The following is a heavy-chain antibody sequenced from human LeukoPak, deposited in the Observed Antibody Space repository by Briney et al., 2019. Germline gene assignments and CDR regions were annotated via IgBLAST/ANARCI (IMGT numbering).Heavy chain of an antibody. J-gene: IGHJ3*02. D-gene: IGHD5-18*01. Sequence: GGSLRLSCAASGFTFSSYGMHWVRQAPGKGLEWVAVISYDGSNKYYADSVKGRFTISRDNSKNTLYLQMNSLRAEDTAVYYCAKELRGYSYGIGAFDIWGQGTMVTVSS. CDR3: AKELRGYSYGIGAFDI. CDR1: GFTFSSYG. V-gene: IGHV3-30*18. CDR2: ISYDGSNK.